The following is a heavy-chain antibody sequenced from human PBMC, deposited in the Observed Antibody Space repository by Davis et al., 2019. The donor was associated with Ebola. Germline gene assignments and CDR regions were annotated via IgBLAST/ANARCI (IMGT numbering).Heavy chain of an antibody. CDR2: INAGNGNT. CDR1: GYTFTSYA. V-gene: IGHV1-3*01. Sequence: AASVKVSCKASGYTFTSYAMHWVRQAPGQRLEWMGWINAGNGNTKYSQKFQGRVTITRDTSASTAYMELSSLRSEDTAVYYCARFPGRDGYNKPFDYWGQGTLVTVSS. J-gene: IGHJ4*02. D-gene: IGHD5-24*01. CDR3: ARFPGRDGYNKPFDY.